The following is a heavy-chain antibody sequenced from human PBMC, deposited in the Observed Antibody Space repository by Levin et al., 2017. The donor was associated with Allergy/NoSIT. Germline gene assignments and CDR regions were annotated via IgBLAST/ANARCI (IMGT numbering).Heavy chain of an antibody. CDR1: GYKFFDYW. CDR3: ARRGTWYDY. D-gene: IGHD6-13*01. J-gene: IGHJ4*02. V-gene: IGHV5-51*01. CDR2: IFPADSDI. Sequence: GASVKVSCKASGYKFFDYWIGWVRQMPGKGLEWMGIIFPADSDIRYSPSFEGQVTISADDSITTAYLQWNSLRASDTAMYYCARRGTWYDYWGQGTLVTVSS.